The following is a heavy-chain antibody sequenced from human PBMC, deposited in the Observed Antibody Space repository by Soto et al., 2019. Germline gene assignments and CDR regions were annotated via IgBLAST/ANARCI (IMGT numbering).Heavy chain of an antibody. CDR2: IYTSGST. J-gene: IGHJ4*02. V-gene: IGHV4-4*07. D-gene: IGHD5-18*01. Sequence: SETLSRTCTVSGGSISSYYWSWIRQPAGKGLEWIGRIYTSGSTNYNPSLKSRVTMSVDTSKNQFSLKLSSVTAADTAVYYCARGLDTAMVDYFDYWGQGTLVTVSS. CDR1: GGSISSYY. CDR3: ARGLDTAMVDYFDY.